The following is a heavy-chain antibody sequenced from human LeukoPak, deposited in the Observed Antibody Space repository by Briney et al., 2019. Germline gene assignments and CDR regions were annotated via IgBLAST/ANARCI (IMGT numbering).Heavy chain of an antibody. J-gene: IGHJ4*02. CDR3: ARVGTLWCGELSVVFDY. D-gene: IGHD3-10*01. V-gene: IGHV1-69*04. CDR1: GGTFSSYA. CDR2: IIPILGIA. Sequence: ASVKVSCKASGGTFSSYAISWVRQAPGQGLEWVGRIIPILGIANNAQKFQGRVTITADKSTSTADMELSSLRSEDTAVYYCARVGTLWCGELSVVFDYWGQGTLVTVSS.